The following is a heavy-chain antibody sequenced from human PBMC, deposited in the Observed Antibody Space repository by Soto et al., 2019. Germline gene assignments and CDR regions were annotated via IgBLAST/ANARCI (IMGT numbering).Heavy chain of an antibody. D-gene: IGHD6-19*01. CDR3: ARLGQWLISPVDY. CDR2: IYYSGST. CDR1: GGSISSSSYC. J-gene: IGHJ4*02. V-gene: IGHV4-39*01. Sequence: PSETLSLTCTVSGGSISSSSYCWGWIRQPPGKGLEWIGSIYYSGSTYYNPSLKSRVTISVDTSKNQFSLKLSSVTAADTAVYYCARLGQWLISPVDYWGQGTLVTVSS.